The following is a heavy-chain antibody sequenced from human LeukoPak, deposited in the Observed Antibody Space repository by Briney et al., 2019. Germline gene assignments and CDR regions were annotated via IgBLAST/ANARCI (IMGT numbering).Heavy chain of an antibody. V-gene: IGHV3-21*01. J-gene: IGHJ4*02. CDR3: ASLGRNY. Sequence: GGSLRLSCAASGFTFSSYSMTWVRQAPGKGLEWVSSISSSSSYIYYADSVKGRFTISRDNAKNSLYLQMNRLRAEDTAVYYCASLGRNYWGQGTLVTVSS. CDR1: GFTFSSYS. D-gene: IGHD3-16*01. CDR2: ISSSSSYI.